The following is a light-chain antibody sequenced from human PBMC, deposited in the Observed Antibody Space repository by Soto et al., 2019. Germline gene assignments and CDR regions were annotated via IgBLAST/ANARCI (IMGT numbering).Light chain of an antibody. Sequence: EIVMTQSPATLSVSPGERATLSCRASQSVRSNLAWYQQKPGQAPRLLIYGASTRATGFPARFSGSGSGTEFTPTISSLQTEDFAVYDCQEYNNWPTTFGGGTRVEIK. CDR1: QSVRSN. V-gene: IGKV3-15*01. CDR2: GAS. J-gene: IGKJ4*01. CDR3: QEYNNWPTT.